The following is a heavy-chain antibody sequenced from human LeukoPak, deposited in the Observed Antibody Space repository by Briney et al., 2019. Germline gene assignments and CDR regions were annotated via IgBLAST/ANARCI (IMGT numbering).Heavy chain of an antibody. CDR1: GDSFSTSDW. V-gene: IGHV4-4*02. CDR3: TRRFGYGVVGGYFDY. J-gene: IGHJ4*02. D-gene: IGHD4/OR15-4a*01. CDR2: IFRSGST. Sequence: SETLSLTCAVSGDSFSTSDWWSWVRPPPGKGLEFTGEIFRSGSTNYNPSLKGRVTISLDTSLNQFSLRLNSVTAPDTAVYYCTRRFGYGVVGGYFDYWGEGALVTVSS.